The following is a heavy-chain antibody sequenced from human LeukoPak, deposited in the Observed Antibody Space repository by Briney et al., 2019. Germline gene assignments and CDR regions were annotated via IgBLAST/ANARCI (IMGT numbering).Heavy chain of an antibody. CDR3: GRELSSGWYSSYYYYYGMDV. CDR2: ISAYSGDT. D-gene: IGHD6-19*01. CDR1: GYTFTSYG. Sequence: ASVKVSCKASGYTFTSYGISWVRQAPGQGLEWMGWISAYSGDTNYAQKFQGRATMTTDTSTSTAYMELRSLSSDDTAVYYCGRELSSGWYSSYYYYYGMDVWGQGTTVTVSS. V-gene: IGHV1-18*01. J-gene: IGHJ6*02.